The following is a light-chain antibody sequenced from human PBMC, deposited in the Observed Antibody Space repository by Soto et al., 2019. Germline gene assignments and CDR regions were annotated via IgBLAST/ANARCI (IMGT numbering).Light chain of an antibody. CDR1: QSVSTY. CDR2: DAS. V-gene: IGKV3-11*01. CDR3: HQRSNWPPDT. Sequence: EIVLTQSPATLSLSPWERATLSCRASQSVSTYLMWYQKKPGQPPRLIIYDASNRATGVPARFSGSGSGTDFTLTISSLEPEDFAVYYCHQRSNWPPDTFGQGTRLEIK. J-gene: IGKJ5*01.